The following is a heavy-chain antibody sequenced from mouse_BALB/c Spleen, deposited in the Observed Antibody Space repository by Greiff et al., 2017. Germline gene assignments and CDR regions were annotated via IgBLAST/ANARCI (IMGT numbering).Heavy chain of an antibody. CDR2: IYSGNSDT. CDR3: TSLITTVVEC. J-gene: IGHJ3*01. Sequence: EVQLQQSGTVLARPGASVKMSCKASGYTFTSYWMHWVKQRPGQGLEWIGAIYSGNSDTSYNQKFKGKAKLTAVTSTSTAYMELSSLTNEDSAVYYCTSLITTVVECWGQGTLVTVSA. CDR1: GYTFTSYW. D-gene: IGHD1-1*01. V-gene: IGHV1-5*01.